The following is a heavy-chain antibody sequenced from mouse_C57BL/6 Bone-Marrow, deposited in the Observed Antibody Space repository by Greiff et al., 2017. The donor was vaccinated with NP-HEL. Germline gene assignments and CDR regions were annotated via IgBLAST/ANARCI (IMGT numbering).Heavy chain of an antibody. Sequence: QVQLQQSGAELVKPGASVKMSCKASGYTFTTYPIEWMKQNHGQSLEWIGNFHPYNDDTKYNEKFKGKATLTVEKSSSTVYLELSRLTSDDSAVYYCARGPYYYGSSQYYFDYWGQGTTLTVSS. CDR1: GYTFTTYP. D-gene: IGHD1-1*01. J-gene: IGHJ2*01. V-gene: IGHV1-47*01. CDR2: FHPYNDDT. CDR3: ARGPYYYGSSQYYFDY.